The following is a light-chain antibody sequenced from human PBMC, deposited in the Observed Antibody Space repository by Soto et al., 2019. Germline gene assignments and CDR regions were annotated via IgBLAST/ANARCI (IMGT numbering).Light chain of an antibody. Sequence: QSAQTQPASVSGSPGQSITISCTGTSSDIGTYNFVSWYQQHPGNAPKLMTYEVSDRPSGVSNRFSGSKSGNTASLTISGLQAEDEAEYYCSSYRSSSTLFVFGTGTKLTVL. J-gene: IGLJ1*01. CDR1: SSDIGTYNF. CDR3: SSYRSSSTLFV. CDR2: EVS. V-gene: IGLV2-14*01.